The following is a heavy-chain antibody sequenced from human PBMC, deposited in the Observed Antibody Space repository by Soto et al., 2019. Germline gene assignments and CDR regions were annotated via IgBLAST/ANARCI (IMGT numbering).Heavy chain of an antibody. J-gene: IGHJ3*02. CDR1: GFTFSYYA. CDR3: AKDRGRSVVGTEDDAFDT. CDR2: ISGSGGST. V-gene: IGHV3-23*01. Sequence: EVQLLESGGGLVQPGGSLRLSCAASGFTFSYYAMSWVRQAPGKGLEWVSVISGSGGSTYYADSVKGRFTISRDNSKNSRYREMKSWRAEDTAVYYFAKDRGRSVVGTEDDAFDTWGQGKMVTVSS. D-gene: IGHD5-12*01.